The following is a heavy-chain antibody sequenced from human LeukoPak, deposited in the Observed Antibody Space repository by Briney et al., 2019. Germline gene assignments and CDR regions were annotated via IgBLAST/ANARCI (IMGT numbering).Heavy chain of an antibody. CDR3: AKTGQFGD. CDR2: ISDSGTVT. J-gene: IGHJ4*02. CDR1: GLTFSSYA. V-gene: IGHV3-23*01. Sequence: GGSLRLSCAAAGLTFSSYAMSWVRQAPGKGLEWVSSISDSGTVTWYADSVKGRFSISRDNSKNTQYLQMNSLRVEDTAIYYCAKTGQFGDWGKGSLVTVSS.